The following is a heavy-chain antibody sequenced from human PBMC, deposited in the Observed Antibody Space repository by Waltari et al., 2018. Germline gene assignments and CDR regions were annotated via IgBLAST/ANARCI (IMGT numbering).Heavy chain of an antibody. Sequence: QVQLVQSGAEVKKPGSSVKVSCKASGGTFSSYAISWVRQAPGQGLEWMGGIIPILGIANYAQKFQGRVTITADKSTSTAYMELSSLRSEDTAVYYCARWIQGSDSSGWGWFDPWGQGTLVTVSS. CDR1: GGTFSSYA. CDR2: IIPILGIA. CDR3: ARWIQGSDSSGWGWFDP. V-gene: IGHV1-69*10. D-gene: IGHD6-19*01. J-gene: IGHJ5*02.